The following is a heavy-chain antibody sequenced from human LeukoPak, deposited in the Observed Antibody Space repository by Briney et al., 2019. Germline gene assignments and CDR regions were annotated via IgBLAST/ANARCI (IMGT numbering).Heavy chain of an antibody. CDR3: ASSGSRWLIDKTYSPY. CDR1: GGSFSGYY. Sequence: PSETLSLTCAVYGGSFSGYYWSWIRQPPGKGLEWIGEINHSGSTNYYPSLKSRVTISVDTSKDQFSLKLSSVTAADTAVYYCASSGSRWLIDKTYSPYWGQGTLVTVSS. V-gene: IGHV4-34*01. J-gene: IGHJ4*02. CDR2: INHSGST. D-gene: IGHD3-22*01.